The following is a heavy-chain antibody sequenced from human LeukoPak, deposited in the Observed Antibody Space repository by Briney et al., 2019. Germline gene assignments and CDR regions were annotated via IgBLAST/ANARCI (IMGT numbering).Heavy chain of an antibody. CDR2: TYYRSKWYN. CDR1: VDSVSTNSAS. Sequence: SQTLSLTFAISVDSVSTNSASWSWIRQSPSRGLEWLGRTYYRSKWYNDYAVSVKSRITINPDTSKNHFSLQLNSVTPEDTAVYYCARAAAGPYFDYGGQGTLVTVS. D-gene: IGHD6-25*01. V-gene: IGHV6-1*01. J-gene: IGHJ4*02. CDR3: ARAAAGPYFDY.